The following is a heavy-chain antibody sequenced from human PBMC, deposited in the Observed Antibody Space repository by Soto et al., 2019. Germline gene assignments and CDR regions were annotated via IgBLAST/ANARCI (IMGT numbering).Heavy chain of an antibody. CDR2: ITDTGGDA. V-gene: IGHV3-23*01. CDR3: ARGSTDSYPGSRIFDF. J-gene: IGHJ4*02. Sequence: GGSLRLSCVASGLTFGSRAMSWVRQAPGEGLQWVSTITDTGGDAKYADSVRGRFVISRDNSKKILYLQMTSLTAEDSAMYFCARGSTDSYPGSRIFDFWGRGTLVTVS. D-gene: IGHD3-10*01. CDR1: GLTFGSRA.